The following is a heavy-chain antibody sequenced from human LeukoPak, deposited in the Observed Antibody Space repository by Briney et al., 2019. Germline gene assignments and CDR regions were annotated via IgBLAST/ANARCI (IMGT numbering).Heavy chain of an antibody. CDR3: AREKGQGIVVVVAATPDFDY. J-gene: IGHJ4*02. Sequence: GGSLRLSCAASGFTFSSYGMHWVRQAPGKGLEWVAFIRYDGSNKYYADSVKGRFTISRDNSKNTLYLQMNSLRSEDTAVYYCAREKGQGIVVVVAATPDFDYWGQGTLVTVSS. CDR2: IRYDGSNK. D-gene: IGHD2-15*01. V-gene: IGHV3-30*02. CDR1: GFTFSSYG.